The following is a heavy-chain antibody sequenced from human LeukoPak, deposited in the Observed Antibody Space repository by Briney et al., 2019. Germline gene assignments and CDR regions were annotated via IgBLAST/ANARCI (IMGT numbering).Heavy chain of an antibody. V-gene: IGHV1-46*01. CDR1: GYTFTSYY. CDR3: ARDCKRVPAAAVNFDY. Sequence: ASVKVSCKASGYTFTSYYMHWVRQAPGQGLEWMGIINPSGGSTSYAQKFQGRVTMTRDMSTSTVYMELSSLRSEDTAVYYCARDCKRVPAAAVNFDYWGQGTLATVSS. J-gene: IGHJ4*02. CDR2: INPSGGST. D-gene: IGHD2-2*01.